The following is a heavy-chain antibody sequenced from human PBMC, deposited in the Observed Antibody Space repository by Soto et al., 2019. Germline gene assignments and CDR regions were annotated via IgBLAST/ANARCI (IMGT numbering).Heavy chain of an antibody. CDR3: AKTPRIAAAGKYYYHGMDV. CDR1: GFTFSSYA. CDR2: ISGSGGST. J-gene: IGHJ6*02. V-gene: IGHV3-23*01. D-gene: IGHD6-13*01. Sequence: PGGSLRLSCAASGFTFSSYAVSWVRQAPGKGLEWVSAISGSGGSTYYADSVKGRFTISRDNSKNTLYLQMNSLRAEDTAVYYCAKTPRIAAAGKYYYHGMDVWGQGTTVTVSS.